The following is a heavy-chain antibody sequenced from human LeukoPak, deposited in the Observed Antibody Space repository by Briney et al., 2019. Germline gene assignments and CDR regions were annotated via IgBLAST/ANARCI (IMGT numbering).Heavy chain of an antibody. V-gene: IGHV3-30*18. CDR2: ISYDGSNK. CDR1: GFTFDDYG. CDR3: AKDGDY. J-gene: IGHJ4*02. Sequence: AGGSLRLSCAASGFTFDDYGMHWVRQAPGKGLEWVAVISYDGSNKYYADSVKGRFTISRDNSKNTLYLQMNSLRAEDTAVYYCAKDGDYWGQGTLVTVSS.